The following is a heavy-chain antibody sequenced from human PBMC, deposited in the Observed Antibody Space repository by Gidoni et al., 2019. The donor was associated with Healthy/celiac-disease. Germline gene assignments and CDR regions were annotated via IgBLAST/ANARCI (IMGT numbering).Heavy chain of an antibody. Sequence: QVQLQQGGAGRLTPSETLSLTCAVYGGYFSGYYWSWLRQPPGKGLEWIGEINHSRSTNYNPSRKGRVTTSVYTSKNLFSLKLSSVTAADTAVYYCAGADDGRNWFDPWGQGTLVTVSS. V-gene: IGHV4-34*01. CDR3: AGADDGRNWFDP. CDR1: GGYFSGYY. CDR2: INHSRST. D-gene: IGHD1-1*01. J-gene: IGHJ5*02.